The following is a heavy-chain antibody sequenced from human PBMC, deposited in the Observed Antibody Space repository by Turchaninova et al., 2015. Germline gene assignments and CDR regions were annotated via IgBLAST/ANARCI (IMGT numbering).Heavy chain of an antibody. CDR2: VYHSGSS. CDR1: GDSITSSGYY. V-gene: IGHV4-39*01. J-gene: IGHJ4*02. CDR3: ARFAVSYYFES. Sequence: QLQLQESGPGLVKPSDTLSLTSPVSGDSITSSGYYWAWVRPPPGKGLEWIGSVYHSGSSYYNPPLQSRVTVSVDTSKSQFSLKLVSVTAADTALYYCARFAVSYYFESWGQGTLVTVSS.